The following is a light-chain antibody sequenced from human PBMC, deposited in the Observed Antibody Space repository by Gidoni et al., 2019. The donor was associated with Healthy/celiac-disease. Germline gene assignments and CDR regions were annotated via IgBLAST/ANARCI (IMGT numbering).Light chain of an antibody. CDR3: QQYDSHPIT. CDR2: DAS. V-gene: IGKV1-33*01. Sequence: DIHMTHSPSSLSASVGDRVTITCQASQGISIYLNWYQQKPGKAPKLLIYDASNLERGVPSRFSGSGSGTDFTFTISSLQPEDIATYYCQQYDSHPITFGPGTRVDIK. J-gene: IGKJ3*01. CDR1: QGISIY.